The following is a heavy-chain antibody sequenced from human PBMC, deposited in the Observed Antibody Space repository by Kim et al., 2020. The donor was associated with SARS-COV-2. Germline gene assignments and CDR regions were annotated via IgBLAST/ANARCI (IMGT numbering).Heavy chain of an antibody. CDR1: GGTFSSYA. CDR3: ARVVLLWFGELSEYYYYGMDV. J-gene: IGHJ6*02. CDR2: IIPIFGTA. Sequence: SVKVSCKASGGTFSSYAISWVRQAPGQGLEWMGGIIPIFGTANYAQKFQGRVTITADESTSTAYMELSSLRSEDTAVYYCARVVLLWFGELSEYYYYGMDVWGQGTTVTVSS. V-gene: IGHV1-69*13. D-gene: IGHD3-10*01.